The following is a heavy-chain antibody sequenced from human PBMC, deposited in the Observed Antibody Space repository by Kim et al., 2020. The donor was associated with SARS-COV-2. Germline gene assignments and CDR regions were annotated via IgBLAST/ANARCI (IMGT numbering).Heavy chain of an antibody. J-gene: IGHJ6*02. Sequence: KQNADSVKGRFSISRNNAKNSAYRQMNSLRAEDTAVYYCSKVGSTGYMGVWGQGTTVTVSS. CDR2: K. CDR3: SKVGSTGYMGV. V-gene: IGHV3-21*06. D-gene: IGHD1-26*01.